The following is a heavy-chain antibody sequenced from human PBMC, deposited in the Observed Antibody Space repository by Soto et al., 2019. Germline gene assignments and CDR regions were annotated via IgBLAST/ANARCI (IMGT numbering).Heavy chain of an antibody. J-gene: IGHJ4*02. V-gene: IGHV4-34*01. CDR1: VGSFSGYY. CDR3: ARQSLARVTTWAFDY. D-gene: IGHD4-17*01. CDR2: INHSGST. Sequence: QVQLQQWGAGLLKPSETLSLTCAVYVGSFSGYYWSWIRQPPGKGLEWIGEINHSGSTNYNPSLKGRVTISVDTSKNQCSLKLSSVTAADTAVYYCARQSLARVTTWAFDYWGQGTLVTVSS.